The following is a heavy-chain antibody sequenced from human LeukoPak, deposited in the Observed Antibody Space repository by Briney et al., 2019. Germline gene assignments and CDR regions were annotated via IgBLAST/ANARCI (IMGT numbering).Heavy chain of an antibody. CDR1: GGSISSGGYY. V-gene: IGHV4-30-2*01. CDR3: ARGIAAAAPFDY. D-gene: IGHD6-13*01. J-gene: IGHJ4*02. CDR2: IYHSGST. Sequence: SETLSLTCTVSGGSISSGGYYWSWIRQPPGKGLEWIGYIYHSGSTYYNPSLKSRVTISVDRSKNQFSLKLSSVTAADTAVYYCARGIAAAAPFDYWGQGTLVTVSS.